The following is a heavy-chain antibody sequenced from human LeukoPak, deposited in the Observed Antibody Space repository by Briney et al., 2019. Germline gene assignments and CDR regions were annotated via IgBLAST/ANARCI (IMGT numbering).Heavy chain of an antibody. CDR1: GYTFTSYG. V-gene: IGHV1-18*01. J-gene: IGHJ1*01. CDR3: ARDLDGDYE. D-gene: IGHD4-17*01. CDR2: SSAYNGNT. Sequence: ASVKVSCKASGYTFTSYGISWVRQAPGQGLEWMWWSSAYNGNTNNEQKLQGRVTMTTDTSTSTAYMELRSLRSDDTAVYCCARDLDGDYEWGQGTLVTVSS.